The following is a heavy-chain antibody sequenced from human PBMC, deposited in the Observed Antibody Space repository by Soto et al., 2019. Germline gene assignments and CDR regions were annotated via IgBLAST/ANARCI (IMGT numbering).Heavy chain of an antibody. D-gene: IGHD3-3*01. CDR1: EFTLSSYS. J-gene: IGHJ3*01. CDR2: MSSSSNYI. Sequence: GGSLRLSCAASEFTLSSYSMNWVRQAPGKGLEWVSFMSSSSNYIYYTDSVKGRFTISRDSARNSLYLQMNSLRVEDTAVYYCARGGYDIWSGFADAFDVWGQGTVVTVSS. V-gene: IGHV3-21*01. CDR3: ARGGYDIWSGFADAFDV.